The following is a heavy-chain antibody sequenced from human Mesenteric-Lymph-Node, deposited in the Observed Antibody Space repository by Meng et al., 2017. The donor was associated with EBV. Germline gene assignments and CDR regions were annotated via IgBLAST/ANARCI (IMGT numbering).Heavy chain of an antibody. D-gene: IGHD3-16*01. CDR2: INHSGST. CDR1: GGSFSGYD. CDR3: ARGRSYVSGVIDP. J-gene: IGHJ5*02. Sequence: VHLPEWGEGLLNPAEPLSLTRAVYGGSFSGYDWSWIRQPPGKGLEWIGEINHSGSTNYNPSLKSRVTISVDTSKNQFSLKLSSVTAADTAVYYCARGRSYVSGVIDPWGQGTLVTASS. V-gene: IGHV4-34*01.